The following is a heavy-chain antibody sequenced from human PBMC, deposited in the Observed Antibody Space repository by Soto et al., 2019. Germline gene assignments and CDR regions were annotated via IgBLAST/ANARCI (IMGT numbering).Heavy chain of an antibody. J-gene: IGHJ4*02. V-gene: IGHV4-34*01. D-gene: IGHD2-15*01. CDR1: GGSFNNYY. CDR2: INHSGST. Sequence: SETLSLTCAVYGGSFNNYYWNWIRQPPGKGLEWIGEINHSGSTNCNPSLKSRVTISVDTSKNQFSLKLSPVTAADTAVYYCASRSGGSCYCFDYWGQGALVTVSS. CDR3: ASRSGGSCYCFDY.